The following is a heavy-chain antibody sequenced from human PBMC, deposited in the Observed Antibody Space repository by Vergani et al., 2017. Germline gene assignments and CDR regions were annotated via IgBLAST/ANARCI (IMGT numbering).Heavy chain of an antibody. Sequence: QVQLVQSGAEVKKPGASVKVSCKASGYTFTGYYMHWVRQAPGQGLEWMGWINPNSGGTNYAQKFQGRVTMTRDASISTAYMELSRLSSDDTAVYYCARDWARFRGGRGRGAFDIWGQGTMVTVSS. J-gene: IGHJ3*02. CDR1: GYTFTGYY. CDR3: ARDWARFRGGRGRGAFDI. D-gene: IGHD3-10*01. V-gene: IGHV1-2*02. CDR2: INPNSGGT.